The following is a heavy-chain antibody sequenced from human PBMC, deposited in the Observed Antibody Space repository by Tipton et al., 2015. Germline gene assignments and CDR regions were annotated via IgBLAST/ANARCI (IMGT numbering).Heavy chain of an antibody. Sequence: SLRLSCAASGFTFTRYAMNWVRQAPGKGLEWVSTVSTDGGGTYYADSVKGRFTISRDNSKNTLYLQMNSLRAEDTAVYYCARLVGVGSYYFDYWGQGTLVTVSS. V-gene: IGHV3-23*01. CDR2: VSTDGGGT. D-gene: IGHD2-15*01. CDR3: ARLVGVGSYYFDY. CDR1: GFTFTRYA. J-gene: IGHJ4*02.